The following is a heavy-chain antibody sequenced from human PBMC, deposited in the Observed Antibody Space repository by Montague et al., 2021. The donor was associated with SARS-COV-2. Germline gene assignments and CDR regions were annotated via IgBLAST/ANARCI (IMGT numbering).Heavy chain of an antibody. CDR1: GGSISSYY. CDR3: ARQSGRLWGIAVAGAFDY. V-gene: IGHV4-59*08. Sequence: SETLSLTCTVSGGSISSYYWSWIRQPPGKGLEWIGYIYYSGSTNXNPSLKCRVTISVDTSKNQFSLKLSSVTAADTAVYYCARQSGRLWGIAVAGAFDYWGQGTLVTVAS. J-gene: IGHJ4*02. D-gene: IGHD6-19*01. CDR2: IYYSGST.